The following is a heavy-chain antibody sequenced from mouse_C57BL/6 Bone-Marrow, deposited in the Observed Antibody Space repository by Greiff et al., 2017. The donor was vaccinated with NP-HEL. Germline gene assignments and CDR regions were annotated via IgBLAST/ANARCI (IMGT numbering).Heavy chain of an antibody. J-gene: IGHJ2*02. CDR2: IHPTSGST. V-gene: IGHV1-64*01. CDR3: ARSRIITTVEYYFDY. D-gene: IGHD1-1*01. Sequence: QVQLQQPGAELVKPGASVKLSCKASGFTFTSYWMHWVKQRPGQGLEWIGMIHPTSGSTNYTEKFKSKATLTVDKSSRTAYMQLISRTSEDSAVYYCARSRIITTVEYYFDYWGQGTSLTVSS. CDR1: GFTFTSYW.